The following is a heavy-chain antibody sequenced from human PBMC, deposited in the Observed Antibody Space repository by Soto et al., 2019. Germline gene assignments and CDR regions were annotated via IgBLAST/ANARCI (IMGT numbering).Heavy chain of an antibody. CDR2: ISGSGGIT. V-gene: IGHV3-23*01. Sequence: EVQLLESGGGLVQPGGSLRLSCAASGFTFSSSAMSWVRQAPGKGLEWVSAISGSGGITYYADSVKGRFTISRDISKNTFNLQITSRSAEPPALYYCAKLARYWGQGPLVPFSS. J-gene: IGHJ4*02. CDR3: AKLARY. CDR1: GFTFSSSA.